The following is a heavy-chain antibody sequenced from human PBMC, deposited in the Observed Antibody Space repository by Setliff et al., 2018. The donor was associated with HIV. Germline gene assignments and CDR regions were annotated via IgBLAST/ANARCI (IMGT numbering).Heavy chain of an antibody. Sequence: ASVKVSCKASGYTFLTYGISWVRQAPGHGLEWMGWISPYNGHTNYAQNFQGRVTMTTDTSTSRAYMELRSLRSDDTAAYFCARLGSGWSDSYYYATDVWGQGTTVTVSS. D-gene: IGHD6-19*01. J-gene: IGHJ6*02. CDR1: GYTFLTYG. V-gene: IGHV1-18*01. CDR2: ISPYNGHT. CDR3: ARLGSGWSDSYYYATDV.